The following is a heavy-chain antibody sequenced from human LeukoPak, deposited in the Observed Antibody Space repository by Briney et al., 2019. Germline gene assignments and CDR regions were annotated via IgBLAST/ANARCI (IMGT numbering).Heavy chain of an antibody. J-gene: IGHJ6*02. Sequence: ASVKVSCTPSGYTFTSYAMHWVRQAPGQRLEWMGWINAGSGNTKYSQKFQGRVTITRDTSASTVYMELSSLRSEDTAVYYCASSTDDYHYGMDVWGQGTTVTVSS. D-gene: IGHD4-11*01. CDR3: ASSTDDYHYGMDV. V-gene: IGHV1-3*01. CDR2: INAGSGNT. CDR1: GYTFTSYA.